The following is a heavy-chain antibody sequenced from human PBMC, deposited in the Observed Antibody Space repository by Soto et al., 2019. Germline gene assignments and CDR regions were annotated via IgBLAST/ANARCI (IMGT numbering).Heavy chain of an antibody. Sequence: SETLSLTCTVSGGSISSGGYYWSWIRQHPGKGLEWIGYIYYSGSTYYNPSLKSRVTISVDTSKNQFSLKLSSVTAADTAVYYCARDSPGIVATTSNWFDPWGQGTLVTVSS. CDR1: GGSISSGGYY. V-gene: IGHV4-31*03. D-gene: IGHD5-12*01. CDR2: IYYSGST. J-gene: IGHJ5*02. CDR3: ARDSPGIVATTSNWFDP.